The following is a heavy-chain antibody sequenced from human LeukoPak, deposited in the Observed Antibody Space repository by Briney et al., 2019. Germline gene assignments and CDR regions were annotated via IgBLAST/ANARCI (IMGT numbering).Heavy chain of an antibody. V-gene: IGHV4-59*02. CDR2: ISYSGGT. D-gene: IGHD3-22*01. Sequence: SETLSLTCTVSGGSVSSYYWSWIRQPPGKGLEWIGYISYSGGTNYNPSLKSRVTLSVDTSKNLFPLRLSSVTAADTAVYYCARYDSSGYIFDYWGQGTLVTVSS. CDR3: ARYDSSGYIFDY. J-gene: IGHJ4*02. CDR1: GGSVSSYY.